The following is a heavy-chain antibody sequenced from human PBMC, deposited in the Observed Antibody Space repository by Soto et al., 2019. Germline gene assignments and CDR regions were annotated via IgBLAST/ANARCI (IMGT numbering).Heavy chain of an antibody. CDR3: ATGLISMARGVYDS. D-gene: IGHD3-10*01. J-gene: IGHJ4*02. Sequence: EVQLVESGGGLVQPGGSLRLSCVASGFTFSNYWMSWVRQAPGKGLEWVANIKHDASDKYYAGSVKGRFTISRDNAKYSLYLQMNSLRAEDTAVYYCATGLISMARGVYDSWGLGTLVTVSS. V-gene: IGHV3-7*01. CDR1: GFTFSNYW. CDR2: IKHDASDK.